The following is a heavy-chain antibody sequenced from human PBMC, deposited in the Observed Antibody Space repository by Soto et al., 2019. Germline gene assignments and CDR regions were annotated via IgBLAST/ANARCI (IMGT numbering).Heavy chain of an antibody. CDR2: IKSKTDGGTT. CDR3: TTDLTVAPENYYYYYYMDV. CDR1: GFTFSNAW. Sequence: PGGSLRLSCAASGFTFSNAWMSWVRQAPGKGLEWVGHIKSKTDGGTTDYAAPVKGRFTISRDDSKNTLYLQMNSLKTEDTAVYYCTTDLTVAPENYYYYYYMDVWGKGTTVTVSS. V-gene: IGHV3-15*01. J-gene: IGHJ6*03. D-gene: IGHD5-12*01.